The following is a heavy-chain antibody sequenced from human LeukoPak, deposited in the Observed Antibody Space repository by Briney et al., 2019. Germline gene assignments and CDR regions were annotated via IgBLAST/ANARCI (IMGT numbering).Heavy chain of an antibody. CDR1: GGTFSSYA. CDR2: IIPIFGTA. Sequence: GASVKVSCKASGGTFSSYAISWVRQAPGQGLEWMGGIIPIFGTANYAQKFQGRVTITADESTSTAYMELSGLRSEDTAVYYCARESVEGYYDSSGYPYFDYWGQGTLVTVSS. CDR3: ARESVEGYYDSSGYPYFDY. V-gene: IGHV1-69*13. D-gene: IGHD3-22*01. J-gene: IGHJ4*02.